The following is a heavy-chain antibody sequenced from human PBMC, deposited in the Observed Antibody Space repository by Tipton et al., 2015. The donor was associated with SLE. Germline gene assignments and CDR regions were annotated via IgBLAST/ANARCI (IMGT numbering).Heavy chain of an antibody. D-gene: IGHD5-12*01. CDR3: ANDYGGSRGYDNCFDP. J-gene: IGHJ5*02. CDR1: GGSISGYY. V-gene: IGHV4-59*01. Sequence: TLSLTCTVSGGSISGYYWSWIRQPPGKGLEWIAYTHSSGSTNYNPSLKSRVTISADTSKNQFSLKVSSVTAADSAVYYCANDYGGSRGYDNCFDPWGQGILVTVSS. CDR2: THSSGST.